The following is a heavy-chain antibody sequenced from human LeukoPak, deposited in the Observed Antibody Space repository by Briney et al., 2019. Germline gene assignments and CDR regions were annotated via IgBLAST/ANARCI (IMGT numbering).Heavy chain of an antibody. CDR3: TTVGYDSSGYYSYYFDC. Sequence: PGGSLRLSCAASGFTFTNTWMNWVRQAPGKGLEWVSRIRSKTDGGTTDHAAPVKGRFTISRDDSRNTLYLRLNSLKSEDTAVYYCTTVGYDSSGYYSYYFDCWGQGTLVTVSS. V-gene: IGHV3-15*07. J-gene: IGHJ4*02. D-gene: IGHD3-22*01. CDR1: GFTFTNTW. CDR2: IRSKTDGGTT.